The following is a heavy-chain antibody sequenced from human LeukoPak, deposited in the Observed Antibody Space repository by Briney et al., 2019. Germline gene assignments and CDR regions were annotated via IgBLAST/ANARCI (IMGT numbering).Heavy chain of an antibody. CDR3: ARDGSDTKRSFDP. CDR2: INPSVGNT. Sequence: ASVKVSCKASGYTFTTLNWVRQAPGQGLEWMGIINPSVGNTIYAQQFQGRVTMTGDTPTSTVYMELSSLRSEDTAVYYCARDGSDTKRSFDPWGQGTLVTVSS. V-gene: IGHV1-46*01. J-gene: IGHJ5*02. D-gene: IGHD2-2*01. CDR1: GYTFTT.